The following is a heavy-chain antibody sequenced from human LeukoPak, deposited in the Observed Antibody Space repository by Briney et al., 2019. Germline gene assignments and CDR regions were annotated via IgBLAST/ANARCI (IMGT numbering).Heavy chain of an antibody. CDR1: GFTFSNYW. CDR3: ARDSIVADGDFAC. V-gene: IGHV3-74*01. CDR2: ISSDWSST. Sequence: GGSLRLSCAASGFTFSNYWMHWVRQAPRKGLVFVSRISSDWSSTPYADSAKDRFTTSRHNAKNTLYLEMNTLIAEDAGVYYCARDSIVADGDFACWGPGTLVTVSS. D-gene: IGHD6-13*01. J-gene: IGHJ4*02.